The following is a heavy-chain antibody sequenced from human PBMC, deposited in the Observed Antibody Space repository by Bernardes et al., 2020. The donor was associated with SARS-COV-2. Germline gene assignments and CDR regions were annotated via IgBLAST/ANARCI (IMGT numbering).Heavy chain of an antibody. CDR3: ARDRGEVQTLFGVVTGPQYFDF. J-gene: IGHJ4*02. CDR1: GGSISSYY. D-gene: IGHD3-3*01. CDR2: VYTSGST. V-gene: IGHV4-4*07. Sequence: ETLSLTCTVSGGSISSYYWSWIRQSAGKGLEWIGRVYTSGSTSYNPSLKSRVTMSVDTSKNQFSLKVTSVTAADTAVYFCARDRGEVQTLFGVVTGPQYFDFWGQGTLVTVSS.